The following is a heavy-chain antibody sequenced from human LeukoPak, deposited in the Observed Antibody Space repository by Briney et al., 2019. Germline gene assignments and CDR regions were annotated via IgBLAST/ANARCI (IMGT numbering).Heavy chain of an antibody. D-gene: IGHD2-8*02. Sequence: GASVKVSCKVSGYTLTELSMHWVRQAPGKGLEWMGGFDPEDGETIYAQKFQGRVTMIEDTSTDTAYMELSSLRSEDTAVYYCATLYSWTTGDTNFDYWGQGTLVTVSS. V-gene: IGHV1-24*01. CDR2: FDPEDGET. CDR3: ATLYSWTTGDTNFDY. J-gene: IGHJ4*02. CDR1: GYTLTELS.